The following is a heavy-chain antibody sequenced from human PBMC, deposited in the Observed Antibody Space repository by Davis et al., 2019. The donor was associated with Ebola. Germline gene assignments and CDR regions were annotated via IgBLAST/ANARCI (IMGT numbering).Heavy chain of an antibody. V-gene: IGHV1-8*01. CDR2: MNPNSGNT. CDR1: GYTFTSYD. CDR3: ARDSSGVVGATDFDY. Sequence: ASVKVSCKASGYTFTSYDINWVRQATGQGLEWVGWMNPNSGNTGYAQKFQGRVTMTRNTSISTAYMELSSLRSEDTAVYFCARDSSGVVGATDFDYWGQGALVTVSS. J-gene: IGHJ4*02. D-gene: IGHD1-26*01.